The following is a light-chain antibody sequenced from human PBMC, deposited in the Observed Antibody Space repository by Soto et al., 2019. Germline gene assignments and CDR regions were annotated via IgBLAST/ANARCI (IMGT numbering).Light chain of an antibody. CDR3: AAWDDSLSGYV. CDR2: DNN. CDR1: SSNIGKNY. J-gene: IGLJ1*01. Sequence: QSVLTQPPSVSAAPGQTVTISCSGSSSNIGKNYVSWYQQLPGTAPKLLIYDNNKRPSGIPDRFSGSKSGTSASLAISGLRSEDEADYYCAAWDDSLSGYVFGTGTKLTV. V-gene: IGLV1-51*01.